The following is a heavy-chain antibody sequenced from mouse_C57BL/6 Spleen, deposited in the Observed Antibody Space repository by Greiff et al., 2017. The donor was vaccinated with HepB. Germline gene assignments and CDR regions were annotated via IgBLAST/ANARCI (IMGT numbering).Heavy chain of an antibody. J-gene: IGHJ4*01. D-gene: IGHD1-1*01. CDR1: GFTFSDYG. V-gene: IGHV5-17*01. CDR2: ISSGSSTI. CDR3: ARLYYYGREDVYYAMDY. Sequence: DVHLVESGGGLVKPGGSLKLSCAASGFTFSDYGMHWVRQAPEKGLEWVAYISSGSSTIYYADTVKGRFTISRDNAKNTLFLQMTSLRSEDTAMYYCARLYYYGREDVYYAMDYWGQGTSVTVSS.